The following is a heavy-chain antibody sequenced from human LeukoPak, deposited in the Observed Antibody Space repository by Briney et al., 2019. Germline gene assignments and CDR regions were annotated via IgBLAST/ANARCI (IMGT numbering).Heavy chain of an antibody. J-gene: IGHJ4*02. D-gene: IGHD6-6*01. Sequence: GGSLRLSCAASGFTFSSYAMSWVRQAPGKGLEWVSAISGSGGSTYYADSMKGRLTISRDNSKNTLYLQMNSLRAEDTAVYYCAKAPSIAARPFDYWGQGTLVTVSS. CDR2: ISGSGGST. CDR1: GFTFSSYA. V-gene: IGHV3-23*01. CDR3: AKAPSIAARPFDY.